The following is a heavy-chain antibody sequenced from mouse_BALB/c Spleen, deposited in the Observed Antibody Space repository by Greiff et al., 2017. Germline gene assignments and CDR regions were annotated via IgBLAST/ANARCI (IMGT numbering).Heavy chain of an antibody. CDR3: ARGDYGNYPYYYAMDY. V-gene: IGHV5-17*02. J-gene: IGHJ4*01. D-gene: IGHD2-1*01. Sequence: EVQLVESGGGLVQPGGSRKLSCAASGFTFSSFGMHWVRQAPEKGLEWVAYISSGSSTIYYADTVKGRFTISRDNPKNTLFLQMTSLRSEDTAMYYCARGDYGNYPYYYAMDYWGQGTSVTVSS. CDR1: GFTFSSFG. CDR2: ISSGSSTI.